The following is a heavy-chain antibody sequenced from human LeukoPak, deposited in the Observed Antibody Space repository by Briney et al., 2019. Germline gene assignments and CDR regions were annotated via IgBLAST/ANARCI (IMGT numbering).Heavy chain of an antibody. V-gene: IGHV1-2*02. CDR1: GYRFTGYY. CDR2: INPNSGGT. J-gene: IGHJ4*02. CDR3: ARATIAVAGTALDY. D-gene: IGHD6-19*01. Sequence: ASVTVSCKASGYRFTGYYMHWVRQAPGQGLEWMAWINPNSGGTNYAQKFQGRVTMTRDTSISTAYMELSRLRSDDTAVYYCARATIAVAGTALDYWGQGTLVTVSS.